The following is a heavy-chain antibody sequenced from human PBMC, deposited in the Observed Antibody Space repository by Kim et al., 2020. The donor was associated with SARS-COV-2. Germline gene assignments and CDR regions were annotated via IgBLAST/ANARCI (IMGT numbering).Heavy chain of an antibody. Sequence: VKGRFTISRDNSKNTLYLQMNSLRAEDTAVYYCAKPLTRSFGELFNWFDPWGQGTLVTVSS. V-gene: IGHV3-23*01. D-gene: IGHD3-10*01. CDR3: AKPLTRSFGELFNWFDP. J-gene: IGHJ5*02.